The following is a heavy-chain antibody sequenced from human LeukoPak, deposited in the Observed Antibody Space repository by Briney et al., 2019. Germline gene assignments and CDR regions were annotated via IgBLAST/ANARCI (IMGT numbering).Heavy chain of an antibody. J-gene: IGHJ6*02. CDR3: ARDLCSSTSCEYYYYYYGMDV. CDR2: INPSGGST. Sequence: GASVKVSCRASGYTFTSYYMHWVRQAPGQGLEWMGIINPSGGSTSYAQKFQGRVTMTRDTSTSTVYMELSSLRSEDTAAYYCARDLCSSTSCEYYYYYYGMDVWGQGTTVTVSS. D-gene: IGHD2-2*01. CDR1: GYTFTSYY. V-gene: IGHV1-46*01.